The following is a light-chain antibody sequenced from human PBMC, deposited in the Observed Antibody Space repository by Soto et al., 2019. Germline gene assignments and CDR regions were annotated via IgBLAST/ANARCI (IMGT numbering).Light chain of an antibody. CDR1: QSVDIY. V-gene: IGKV3-11*01. CDR2: ETS. CDR3: QQRIAWPRT. J-gene: IGKJ1*01. Sequence: EIVLTQSPGTLSLSPGERATLSCRASQSVDIYLAWYQQTPGQAPRLLIYETSNRATGIPARFSGSGSGTDFTLTISSLEPEDFAVYYCQQRIAWPRTFGQGTKWIS.